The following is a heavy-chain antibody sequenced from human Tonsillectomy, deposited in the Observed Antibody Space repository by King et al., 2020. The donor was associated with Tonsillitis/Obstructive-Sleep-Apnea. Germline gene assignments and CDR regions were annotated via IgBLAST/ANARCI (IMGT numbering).Heavy chain of an antibody. J-gene: IGHJ2*01. CDR3: ASDKVVPAYYWYFDL. Sequence: VQLVESGGGLVQPGGSLRLSCAASGFTFSSYWMSWVRQAPGKGLEWVANIKQDGSEKYYVDSVKGRFTISRDNAKNSLYLQMNSLRAEDTAVYYCASDKVVPAYYWYFDLWGRGTLVTVSS. CDR2: IKQDGSEK. D-gene: IGHD2-2*01. V-gene: IGHV3-7*03. CDR1: GFTFSSYW.